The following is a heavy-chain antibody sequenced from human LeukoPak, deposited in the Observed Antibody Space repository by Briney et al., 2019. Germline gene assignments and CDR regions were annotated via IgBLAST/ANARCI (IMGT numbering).Heavy chain of an antibody. CDR3: ARGYCSGDCFTLFDY. CDR1: GYMFTGYY. Sequence: ASVKVSCKASGYMFTGYYMHWVRQPPGQGLERMGWINPNSGGTNYAQKFQGRVTTTRDTSISTAYMELSSLRSDDTAVYYCARGYCSGDCFTLFDYWGQGTLVTVSS. D-gene: IGHD2-21*02. V-gene: IGHV1-2*02. J-gene: IGHJ4*02. CDR2: INPNSGGT.